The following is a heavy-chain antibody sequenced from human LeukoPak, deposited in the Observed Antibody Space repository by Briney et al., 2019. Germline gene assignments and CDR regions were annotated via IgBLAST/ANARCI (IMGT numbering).Heavy chain of an antibody. J-gene: IGHJ6*03. CDR1: GGSISSYY. CDR2: IYYSGST. V-gene: IGHV4-59*12. CDR3: ARDGPYSSSYYYYMDV. Sequence: SETLSLTCTVSGGSISSYYWSWIRQPPGKGLEWIGYIYYSGSTNYNPSLKSRVTISVDTSKNQFSLKLSSVTAADTAVYYCARDGPYSSSYYYYMDVWGKGTTVTVSS. D-gene: IGHD6-13*01.